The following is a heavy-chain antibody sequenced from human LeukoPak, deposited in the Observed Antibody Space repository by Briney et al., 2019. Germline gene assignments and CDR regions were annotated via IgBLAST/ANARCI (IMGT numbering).Heavy chain of an antibody. CDR2: ISSSSTYI. Sequence: GGSLRLSCAASGFSFSSYSLYWVRQAPGEGLEWVSSISSSSTYIYYGDSVKGRFTISRDNAKNSLYLQMNSLRAEDTAVYYCARDETTKWELFWYWGQGTLVTVSS. CDR1: GFSFSSYS. CDR3: ARDETTKWELFWY. J-gene: IGHJ4*02. V-gene: IGHV3-21*01. D-gene: IGHD1-26*01.